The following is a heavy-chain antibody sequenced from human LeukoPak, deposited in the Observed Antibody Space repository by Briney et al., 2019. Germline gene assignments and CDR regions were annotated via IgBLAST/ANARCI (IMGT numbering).Heavy chain of an antibody. CDR2: INHSGST. D-gene: IGHD3-22*01. J-gene: IGHJ6*02. CDR1: GFTFSSYA. V-gene: IGHV4-34*01. Sequence: GSLRLSCAASGFTFSSYAMSWVRQPPGKGLEWIGEINHSGSTNYNPSLKSRVTISVDTSKNQFSLKLSSVTAADTAVYYCARAYYDSSGCIYYGMDVWGQGTTVTVSS. CDR3: ARAYYDSSGCIYYGMDV.